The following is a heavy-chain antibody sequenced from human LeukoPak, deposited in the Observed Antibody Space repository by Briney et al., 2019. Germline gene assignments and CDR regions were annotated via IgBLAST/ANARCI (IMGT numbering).Heavy chain of an antibody. J-gene: IGHJ4*02. D-gene: IGHD2-2*01. CDR1: GSTFSSYG. Sequence: GASVKVSCKASGSTFSSYGITWVRQAPGEGLEWMGWISGNNGATNYAQRLQGRVTLTTDTSTSTAYMELRSPRSDDTAVYYCARDLVGRGTFDYWGQGTLVSVSS. V-gene: IGHV1-18*01. CDR2: ISGNNGAT. CDR3: ARDLVGRGTFDY.